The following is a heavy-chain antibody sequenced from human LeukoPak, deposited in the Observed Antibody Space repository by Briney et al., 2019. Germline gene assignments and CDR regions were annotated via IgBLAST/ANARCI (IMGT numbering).Heavy chain of an antibody. D-gene: IGHD3-10*01. J-gene: IGHJ4*02. Sequence: GESLKISCKGSGYSFTSYWIGWVRQMPGKGLEWMGIIYPGDSDTRYSPSFQGQVTISADKSISTAYLQWSGLKASDTAIYYCARQTMVRLGPPDYWGQGTLVTVSS. V-gene: IGHV5-51*01. CDR3: ARQTMVRLGPPDY. CDR1: GYSFTSYW. CDR2: IYPGDSDT.